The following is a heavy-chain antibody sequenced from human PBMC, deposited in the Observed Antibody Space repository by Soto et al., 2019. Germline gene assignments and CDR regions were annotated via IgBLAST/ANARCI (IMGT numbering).Heavy chain of an antibody. D-gene: IGHD5-12*01. CDR1: GGTFSSYA. CDR2: IIPIVGTA. CDR3: ARDQGSGYVINVLCFYIVDV. Sequence: QVQLVQSGAEVKKPGSSVKVSCKASGGTFSSYAISWVRQAPGQGLEWMGGIIPIVGTANYAQKFQGRVTITAGESRSTAYMELSSLRTGDTAAYYWARDQGSGYVINVLCFYIVDVWCQGARVTVSS. V-gene: IGHV1-69*12. J-gene: IGHJ6*02.